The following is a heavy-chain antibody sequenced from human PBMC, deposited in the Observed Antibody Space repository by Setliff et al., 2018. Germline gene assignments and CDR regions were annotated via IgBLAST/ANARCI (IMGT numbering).Heavy chain of an antibody. CDR2: IIPIFGTA. CDR3: ASSRDYNFWSGYYSPLDY. J-gene: IGHJ4*02. CDR1: GDTFSTYG. Sequence: SVKVSCKASGDTFSTYGITWVRQAPGQGLEWMGGIIPIFGTANYAQKFQGRVTITADESTSTAYMELSSLRSEDTAVYYCASSRDYNFWSGYYSPLDYWGQGTLVTVSS. V-gene: IGHV1-69*13. D-gene: IGHD3-3*01.